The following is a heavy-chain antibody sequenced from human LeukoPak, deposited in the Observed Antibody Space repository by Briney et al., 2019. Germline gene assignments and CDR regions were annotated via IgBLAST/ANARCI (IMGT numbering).Heavy chain of an antibody. J-gene: IGHJ5*02. CDR2: IYYSGST. CDR1: GGSISSYH. CDR3: ARVVAGRRFDP. D-gene: IGHD6-19*01. Sequence: TSETLPLTCTVSGGSISSYHWSWIRQPPGKGLEWIGYIYYSGSTNYNPSLKSRVTISVDTSKNQFSLKVNSVTAADTAVYYCARVVAGRRFDPWGQGTLVTVSS. V-gene: IGHV4-59*01.